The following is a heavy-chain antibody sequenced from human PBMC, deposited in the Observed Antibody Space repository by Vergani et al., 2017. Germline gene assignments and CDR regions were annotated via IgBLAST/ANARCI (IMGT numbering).Heavy chain of an antibody. D-gene: IGHD6-19*01. CDR2: ISGSGGST. V-gene: IGHV3-23*01. CDR3: AKAGSGIAVAGTDY. J-gene: IGHJ4*02. CDR1: GFTFSSYA. Sequence: EVQLLESGGGLVQPGGSLRLSCAASGFTFSSYAMSWVRQAPGKGLEWVSAISGSGGSTYYADSVKGRCPISRDNSKNTLYLQMNSLRAEDTAVYYCAKAGSGIAVAGTDYWGQGTLVTVSS.